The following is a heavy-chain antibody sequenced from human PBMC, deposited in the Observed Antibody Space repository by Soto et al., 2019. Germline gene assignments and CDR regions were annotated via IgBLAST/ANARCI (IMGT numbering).Heavy chain of an antibody. CDR3: DRDRRDSSGYSY. J-gene: IGHJ4*02. CDR1: GGSISSGGYY. D-gene: IGHD3-22*01. CDR2: IYHSGNT. Sequence: SETLSLTCTVSGGSISSGGYYWSWIRQHPEKGLEWIGHIYHSGNTYYNPSLKSRVTISVDTSKNQFSLKLSSVTAADTAVYYCDRDRRDSSGYSYWGQGTLVTVSS. V-gene: IGHV4-31*03.